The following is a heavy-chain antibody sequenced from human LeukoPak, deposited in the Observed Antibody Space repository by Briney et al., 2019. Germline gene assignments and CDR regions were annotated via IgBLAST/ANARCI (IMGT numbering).Heavy chain of an antibody. CDR1: GGSISSYF. V-gene: IGHV4-59*12. CDR3: ARFTPQGYGWGGYNRFDP. Sequence: SETLSLTCTISGGSISSYFWSWIRQPPGKGLEWIGEIYHSGSTNYNPSLKSRVTISVDKSKNQFSLKLSSVTAADTAVYYCARFTPQGYGWGGYNRFDPWGQGTLVTVSS. J-gene: IGHJ5*02. CDR2: IYHSGST. D-gene: IGHD3-16*01.